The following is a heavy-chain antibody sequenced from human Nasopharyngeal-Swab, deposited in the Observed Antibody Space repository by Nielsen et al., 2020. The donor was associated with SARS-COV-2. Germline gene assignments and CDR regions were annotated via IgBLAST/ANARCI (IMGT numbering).Heavy chain of an antibody. Sequence: GESLKISCAASGFTFSSYAMSWVRQAPGKGLEWVSAISGSGGSTYYADSVKGRFTISRDNSKNTLYLQMNSLRAEDTAVYYCARGMAKWGRSLEGFDYWGQGTLVTVSS. D-gene: IGHD3-16*01. CDR2: ISGSGGST. J-gene: IGHJ4*02. CDR1: GFTFSSYA. V-gene: IGHV3-23*01. CDR3: ARGMAKWGRSLEGFDY.